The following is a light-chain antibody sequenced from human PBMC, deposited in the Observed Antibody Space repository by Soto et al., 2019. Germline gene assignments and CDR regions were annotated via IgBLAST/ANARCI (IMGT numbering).Light chain of an antibody. J-gene: IGLJ2*01. CDR3: YSAADDTGF. CDR1: VLARKN. CDR2: RNT. V-gene: IGLV3-27*01. Sequence: SYELTQHSSVSVSPGQTARINCSGDVLARKNARWFQHKPGQAPLLVIYRNTERPSGIPERFSASTSGTTATLTISGAHVEDEADYYCYSAADDTGFFGGGTKLTVL.